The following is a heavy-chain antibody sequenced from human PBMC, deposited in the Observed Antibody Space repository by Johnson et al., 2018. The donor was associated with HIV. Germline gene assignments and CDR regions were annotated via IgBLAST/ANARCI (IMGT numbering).Heavy chain of an antibody. J-gene: IGHJ3*02. CDR2: ISYDGINK. CDR3: VKDLWGGSYLDVFDI. V-gene: IGHV3-30*18. D-gene: IGHD1-26*01. CDR1: GFTFSSYG. Sequence: QVQLVESGGVVVQPGGSLRLSCAASGFTFSSYGMDWVRQAPGKGLEWVAVISYDGINKYYADSVKGRFTISRDNSKNTLYLQMNSLRAEDTAVYYCVKDLWGGSYLDVFDIWGQGTMVTVSS.